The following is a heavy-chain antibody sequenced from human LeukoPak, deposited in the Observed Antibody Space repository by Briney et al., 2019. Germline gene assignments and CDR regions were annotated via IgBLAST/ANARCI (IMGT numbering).Heavy chain of an antibody. J-gene: IGHJ4*02. V-gene: IGHV3-33*01. CDR2: IWYDGSNK. Sequence: GGSLRLSCAASGFTFSSYGMHWVRQAPGKGLEWVAVIWYDGSNKYYADSVKGRFTISRDNSKNTLYLQMNSLRAEDTAVYYCARGRGPRRITIFGVVIPDYWGQGTLVTVSS. CDR3: ARGRGPRRITIFGVVIPDY. CDR1: GFTFSSYG. D-gene: IGHD3-3*01.